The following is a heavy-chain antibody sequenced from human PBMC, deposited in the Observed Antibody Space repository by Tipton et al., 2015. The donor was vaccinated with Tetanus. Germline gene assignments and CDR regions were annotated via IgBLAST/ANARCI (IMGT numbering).Heavy chain of an antibody. CDR2: ILYSGST. J-gene: IGHJ4*02. Sequence: TLSLTCTVSGGSISRSPYYWGWIRQSPGKGLEWIGSILYSGSTYYTPSLKSRVTVSVDTSTNQFSLNLNSVTAADTGAYYCARHSRGSIFYWGRGTLVTVSS. D-gene: IGHD2/OR15-2a*01. CDR1: GGSISRSPYY. CDR3: ARHSRGSIFY. V-gene: IGHV4-39*01.